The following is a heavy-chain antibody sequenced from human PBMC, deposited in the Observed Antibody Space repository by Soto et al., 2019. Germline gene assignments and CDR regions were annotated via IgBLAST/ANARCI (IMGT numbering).Heavy chain of an antibody. Sequence: SETLSLTCTVSGGSISSYYWSWIRQPPGKGLEWIGYIYYSGSTNYNPSLKSRVTISVDTSKNQFSLKLSSVTAADTAVYYCARGEWELLSRWFDPWGQGTLVTVSS. V-gene: IGHV4-59*01. D-gene: IGHD1-26*01. CDR1: GGSISSYY. J-gene: IGHJ5*02. CDR3: ARGEWELLSRWFDP. CDR2: IYYSGST.